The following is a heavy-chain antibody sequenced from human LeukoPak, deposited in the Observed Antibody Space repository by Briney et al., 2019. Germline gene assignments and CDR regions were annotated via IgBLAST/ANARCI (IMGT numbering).Heavy chain of an antibody. J-gene: IGHJ3*02. D-gene: IGHD5-18*01. CDR2: IIPIFVTA. Sequence: SVKVSCKASRGTFSSYAISWVRQAPGHRLEWMGGIIPIFVTANYAQKFQGRVTITADKSTSTAYMELSSLRSEDTAVYYCARGLKFGGAELGYSYGYDAFDIWGQGTMVTVSS. V-gene: IGHV1-69*06. CDR3: ARGLKFGGAELGYSYGYDAFDI. CDR1: RGTFSSYA.